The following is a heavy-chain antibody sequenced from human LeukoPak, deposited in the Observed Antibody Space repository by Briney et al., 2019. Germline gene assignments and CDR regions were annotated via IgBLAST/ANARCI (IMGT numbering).Heavy chain of an antibody. CDR2: ISAYNGNT. Sequence: ASVKVSCKASGYTFTSYGISWVRQAPGQGLEWMGWISAYNGNTNYAQKLRGRVTMTTDTSTSTAYMELRSLRSDDTAVYYCARAGCSGGSCYPVGGYWGQGTLVTVSS. V-gene: IGHV1-18*01. CDR1: GYTFTSYG. J-gene: IGHJ4*02. CDR3: ARAGCSGGSCYPVGGY. D-gene: IGHD2-15*01.